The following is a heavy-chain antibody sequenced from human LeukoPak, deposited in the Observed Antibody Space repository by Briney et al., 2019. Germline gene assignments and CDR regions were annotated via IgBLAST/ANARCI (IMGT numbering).Heavy chain of an antibody. CDR3: AKDRSGTYYFDY. Sequence: GGSLRLSCAASGFTVSSNYMSWVRQAPGKGLEWVSVIYSGGSTYYADSVKGRFTISRDNSKNTLYLQMNSLRIEDTAVYYCAKDRSGTYYFDYWGQGTLVTVSS. D-gene: IGHD1-26*01. J-gene: IGHJ4*02. V-gene: IGHV3-53*05. CDR1: GFTVSSNY. CDR2: IYSGGST.